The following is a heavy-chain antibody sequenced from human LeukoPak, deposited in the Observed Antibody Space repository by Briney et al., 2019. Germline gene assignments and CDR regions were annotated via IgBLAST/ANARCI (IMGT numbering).Heavy chain of an antibody. CDR1: GESISSHF. D-gene: IGHD4-23*01. Sequence: SETLSLTCTASGESISSHFKTWIRKPPGKGLEWIGYSYYSGSTNYNPSLKSRVTISVDTSKNQFSLKLSSVTAADTAVYYCASSAYGGGWLDPWGQGTLVTVSS. CDR3: ASSAYGGGWLDP. CDR2: SYYSGST. J-gene: IGHJ5*02. V-gene: IGHV4-59*11.